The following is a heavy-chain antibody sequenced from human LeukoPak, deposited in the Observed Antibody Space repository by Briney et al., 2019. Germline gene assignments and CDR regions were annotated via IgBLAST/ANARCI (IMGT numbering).Heavy chain of an antibody. CDR3: AELGITMIGGV. J-gene: IGHJ6*04. CDR1: GFTFSSYN. CDR2: ITSGSSYI. V-gene: IGHV3-21*01. Sequence: GGSLRLSCAASGFTFSSYNMNWVRQAPGQGLEWVSSITSGSSYIYYADSVKGRFTISRDNAKNSLYLQMNSLRAEDTAVYYCAELGITMIGGVWGKGTTVTISS. D-gene: IGHD3-10*02.